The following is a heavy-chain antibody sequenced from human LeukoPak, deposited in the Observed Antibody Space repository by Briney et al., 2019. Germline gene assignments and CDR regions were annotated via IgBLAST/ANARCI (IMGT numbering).Heavy chain of an antibody. J-gene: IGHJ3*02. V-gene: IGHV3-53*01. CDR3: ARSGTAAVEAALDI. D-gene: IGHD6-13*01. CDR2: IYSGGST. CDR1: GFTVSSNY. Sequence: PGGSLRLSCAASGFTVSSNYMSWVRQAPGKGLEWVSVIYSGGSTYYADSVKGRFTISRDNSKNTLYLQMNSLRAEDTAVYYCARSGTAAVEAALDIWGQGTMVTVSS.